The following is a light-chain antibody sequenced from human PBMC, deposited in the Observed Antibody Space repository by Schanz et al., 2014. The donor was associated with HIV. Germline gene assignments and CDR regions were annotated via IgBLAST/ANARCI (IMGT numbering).Light chain of an antibody. CDR2: DNN. V-gene: IGLV1-40*01. J-gene: IGLJ2*01. Sequence: QSVLTQPPSLSGAPGQRVSLSCNGTTSNIGAGYDVHWYQQFPGTAPRLLVFDNNNRPSGVPDRFSGSRSGTSASLAITGLQADDEADYYCQSFDRGVRGLLFGGGTQLTVL. CDR1: TSNIGAGYD. CDR3: QSFDRGVRGLL.